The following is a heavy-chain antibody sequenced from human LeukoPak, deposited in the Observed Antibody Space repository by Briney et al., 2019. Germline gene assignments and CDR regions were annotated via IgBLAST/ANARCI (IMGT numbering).Heavy chain of an antibody. CDR1: GGSVSSGSYY. V-gene: IGHV4-61*01. J-gene: IGHJ5*02. CDR3: ARDPSHCSSTSCYNSNWFDP. CDR2: IYYSGST. Sequence: SETLSLTCTVSGGSVSSGSYYWSWIRQPPGKGLEWIGYIYYSGSTNYNPSLKSRVTISVDTSKNQFSLKLSSVTAADTAVYYCARDPSHCSSTSCYNSNWFDPWGQGTLVTVSS. D-gene: IGHD2-2*01.